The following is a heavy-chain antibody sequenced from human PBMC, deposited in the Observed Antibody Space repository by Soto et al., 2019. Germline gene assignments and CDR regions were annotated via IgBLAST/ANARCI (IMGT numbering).Heavy chain of an antibody. V-gene: IGHV1-3*01. CDR2: LNVGTGNT. J-gene: IGHJ5*02. CDR1: GYIFSKSA. CDR3: ARESRDFFLWFDP. Sequence: QVQLVQSGGEVKKPAASVKVSCKASGYIFSKSAIHWVRQVPGHKLEWMGWLNVGTGNTKYSQKFQGRVTITRDTSATTAYMELHSLTSEDTAVYYCARESRDFFLWFDPWGQGTLVTVSS.